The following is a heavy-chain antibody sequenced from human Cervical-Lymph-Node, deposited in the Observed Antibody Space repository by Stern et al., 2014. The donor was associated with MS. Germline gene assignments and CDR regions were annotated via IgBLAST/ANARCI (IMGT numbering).Heavy chain of an antibody. V-gene: IGHV3-33*01. Sequence: QGQLVQSGGGVVQPGRSLRLSCAASGFTFSSSGMHWVRQAPGKGLEWLAIIYYDGSNRYYADSVKGRFTISRDNSKNTLYLQMNSLRAEDTAVYYCAREGGNTAEYFQHWGQGTLVTVSS. CDR3: AREGGNTAEYFQH. CDR2: IYYDGSNR. CDR1: GFTFSSSG. J-gene: IGHJ1*01. D-gene: IGHD4-23*01.